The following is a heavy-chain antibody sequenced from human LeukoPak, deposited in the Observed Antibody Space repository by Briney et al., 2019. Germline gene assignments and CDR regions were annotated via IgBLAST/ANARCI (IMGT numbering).Heavy chain of an antibody. J-gene: IGHJ4*02. V-gene: IGHV3-48*03. CDR3: ATLTVASSFDY. CDR1: GFAFSVYE. Sequence: GGSLRLSCAASGFAFSVYEMYWVRQAPGKGLEWVSYISSSGGTRYYADSVKGRFTITRDNAKNSLYLQMNSLRAEDTAVYYCATLTVASSFDYCGQGTLVTVSS. D-gene: IGHD6-19*01. CDR2: ISSSGGTR.